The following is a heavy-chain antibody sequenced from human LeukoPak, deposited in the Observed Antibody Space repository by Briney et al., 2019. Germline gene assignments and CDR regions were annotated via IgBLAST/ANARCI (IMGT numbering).Heavy chain of an antibody. CDR2: INHSGSA. D-gene: IGHD3-10*01. V-gene: IGHV4-34*01. CDR1: DGSFGGYY. CDR3: ARGVYYGSGSYN. Sequence: TPSETLSLTCGVSDGSFGGYYWTWIRLPPGKGLEWIGEINHSGSANYNPSLKSRVTISMDTSKNQFSLKLSSVTAADTAVYYCARGVYYGSGSYNWGQGTLVTVSS. J-gene: IGHJ4*02.